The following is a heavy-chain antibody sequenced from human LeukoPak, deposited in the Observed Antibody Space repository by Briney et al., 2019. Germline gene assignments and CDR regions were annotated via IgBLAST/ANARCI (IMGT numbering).Heavy chain of an antibody. CDR1: GFTFSSYA. J-gene: IGHJ4*02. D-gene: IGHD1-26*01. CDR3: ARDGSGGTYPGFYYFDY. CDR2: ISYDGSNK. V-gene: IGHV3-30*04. Sequence: GGSLRLSCAASGFTFSSYAMHWVRQAPGKGLEWVAVISYDGSNKYYADSVKGRFTISRDNSKNTLYLQMNSLRAEDTAVYYCARDGSGGTYPGFYYFDYWGQGTLVTVSS.